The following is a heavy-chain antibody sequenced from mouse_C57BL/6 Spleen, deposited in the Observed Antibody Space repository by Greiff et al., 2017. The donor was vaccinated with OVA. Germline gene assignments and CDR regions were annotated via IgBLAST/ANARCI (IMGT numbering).Heavy chain of an antibody. CDR3: ARDLNWDGFDY. V-gene: IGHV5-4*01. D-gene: IGHD4-1*02. Sequence: EVKLVESGGGLVKPGGSLKLSCAASGFTFSSYAMSWVRQTPEKRLEWVATISDGGSYTYYPDNVKGRFTISRDKAKNNLYLQMSHLKSEDTAMYDCARDLNWDGFDYWGQGTTLTGSS. J-gene: IGHJ2*01. CDR1: GFTFSSYA. CDR2: ISDGGSYT.